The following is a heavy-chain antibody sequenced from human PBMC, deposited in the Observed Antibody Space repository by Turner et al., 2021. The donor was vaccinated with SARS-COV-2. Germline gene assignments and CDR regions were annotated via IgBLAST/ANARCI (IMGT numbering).Heavy chain of an antibody. J-gene: IGHJ4*02. V-gene: IGHV3-66*01. CDR1: GFTVSSTY. CDR2: IYSGGST. CDR3: ARDLEAAAGP. Sequence: EVQLVESGGGLVQPGGSLRLSCAASGFTVSSTYMSWVRQAAGKGLEWVSVIYSGGSTYYADSVKGRFTISRDNSKNTLYLQMNSLRAEDTAVYYGARDLEAAAGPWGQGTLVTVSS. D-gene: IGHD6-13*01.